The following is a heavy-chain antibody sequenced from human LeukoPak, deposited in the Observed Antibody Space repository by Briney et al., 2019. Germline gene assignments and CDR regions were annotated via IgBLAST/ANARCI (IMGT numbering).Heavy chain of an antibody. D-gene: IGHD6-19*01. CDR3: AREYSSDWPTRFDY. CDR1: GFTFSSYW. J-gene: IGHJ4*02. CDR2: IKQDGSEK. V-gene: IGHV3-7*01. Sequence: GGSLRLSCAASGFTFSSYWMSWVRQAPGKGLEWVANIKQDGSEKYYVDFVKGRFSISRDNARNSLYLQMNSLRAEDTAVYYCAREYSSDWPTRFDYWGQGTLVTVSS.